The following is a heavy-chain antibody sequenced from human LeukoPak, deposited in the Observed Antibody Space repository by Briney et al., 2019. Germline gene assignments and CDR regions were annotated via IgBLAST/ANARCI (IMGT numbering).Heavy chain of an antibody. D-gene: IGHD3-22*01. CDR3: ARDRRFGDSRYDY. Sequence: SETLSLTCTVSGGSISSGSCYWSWIRQPAGKGLEWIGRIYTSGSTNYNPSLKSRVTISVDTSKNQFSLKLSSVTAADTAVYYCARDRRFGDSRYDYWGQGTLVTVSS. CDR1: GGSISSGSCY. J-gene: IGHJ4*02. CDR2: IYTSGST. V-gene: IGHV4-61*02.